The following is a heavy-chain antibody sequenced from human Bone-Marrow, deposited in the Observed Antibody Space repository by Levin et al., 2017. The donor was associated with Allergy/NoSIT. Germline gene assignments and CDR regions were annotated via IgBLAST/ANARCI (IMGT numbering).Heavy chain of an antibody. J-gene: IGHJ5*02. V-gene: IGHV6-1*01. Sequence: SQTLSLTCAISGDSVSSNSAAWNWIRQSPSRGLEWLGRTYYRSKWYNDYAVSVKSRITINPDTSKNQFSLQLNSVTPEDTAVYYCAREESHAYCSGGSCYSFSWFDPWGQGTLVTVSS. CDR3: AREESHAYCSGGSCYSFSWFDP. CDR1: GDSVSSNSAA. D-gene: IGHD2-15*01. CDR2: TYYRSKWYN.